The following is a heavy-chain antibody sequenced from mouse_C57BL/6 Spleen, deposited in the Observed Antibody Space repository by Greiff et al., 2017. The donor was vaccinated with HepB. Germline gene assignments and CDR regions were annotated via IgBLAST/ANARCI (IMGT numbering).Heavy chain of an antibody. D-gene: IGHD1-1*01. Sequence: EVQLQQSGPELVKPGASVKISCKASGYSFTDYNMNWVKQSNGKSLECIGVINPNYVTTSYNQKFKGKATLTVDQSSSTAYMQLNRLTSEGSAVFYGARCGACGSVAYWGQGRLVTVSA. CDR2: INPNYVTT. V-gene: IGHV1-39*01. CDR1: GYSFTDYN. CDR3: ARCGACGSVAY. J-gene: IGHJ3*01.